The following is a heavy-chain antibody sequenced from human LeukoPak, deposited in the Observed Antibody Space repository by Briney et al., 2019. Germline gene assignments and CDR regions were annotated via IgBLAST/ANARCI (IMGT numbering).Heavy chain of an antibody. J-gene: IGHJ4*02. D-gene: IGHD1-1*01. CDR2: ISSNGGST. V-gene: IGHV3-64*01. CDR3: ARSYTWNVLSGYSDY. Sequence: GGSLRLSCAASGFTLSSYAMHWVRQAPGKGLEYVSAISSNGGSTYYANSVKGRFTISRDNSKNTLYLQMGSLRAEDMAVYYCARSYTWNVLSGYSDYWGQGTLVTVSS. CDR1: GFTLSSYA.